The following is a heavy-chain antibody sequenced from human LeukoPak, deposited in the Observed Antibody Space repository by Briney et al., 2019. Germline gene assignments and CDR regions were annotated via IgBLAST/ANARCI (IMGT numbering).Heavy chain of an antibody. Sequence: SETLSLTCAVSGYSTSSGYYWGWIRQPPGKGLEWIGSMYHSGSTYFNPSLKSRVTISVDTSKNQFSLTLSSVTAADTAVYFCARVAASGTALDAFDRWGQGTMVTVSS. CDR2: MYHSGST. D-gene: IGHD6-13*01. CDR3: ARVAASGTALDAFDR. J-gene: IGHJ3*02. V-gene: IGHV4-38-2*01. CDR1: GYSTSSGYY.